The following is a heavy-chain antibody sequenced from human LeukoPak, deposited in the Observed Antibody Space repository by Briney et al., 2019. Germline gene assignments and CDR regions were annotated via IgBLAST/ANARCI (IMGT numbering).Heavy chain of an antibody. V-gene: IGHV3-7*04. D-gene: IGHD3-3*01. CDR3: AKDDEGYY. Sequence: GGSLRLSCAASGFTFSSTWMSWVRQAAGKELEWVANIKEDGSEIEYADSAKGRFTISRDNAKNSLYLQMNSLRAEDTAVYYCAKDDEGYYWGQGILVTVSS. J-gene: IGHJ4*02. CDR1: GFTFSSTW. CDR2: IKEDGSEI.